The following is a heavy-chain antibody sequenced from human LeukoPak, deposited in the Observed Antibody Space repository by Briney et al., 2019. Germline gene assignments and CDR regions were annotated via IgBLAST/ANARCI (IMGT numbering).Heavy chain of an antibody. CDR1: GGSFSGYY. CDR2: INHSGST. J-gene: IGHJ4*02. Sequence: SETLSLTCAVYGGSFSGYYWSWIRQPPGKGLEWIGEINHSGSTNYNPSLKSRVTISVDTSKNQFSLKLSSVTAADTAVYYCARVSSAAAEGTDYWGQGTLVTVSS. CDR3: ARVSSAAAEGTDY. D-gene: IGHD6-13*01. V-gene: IGHV4-34*01.